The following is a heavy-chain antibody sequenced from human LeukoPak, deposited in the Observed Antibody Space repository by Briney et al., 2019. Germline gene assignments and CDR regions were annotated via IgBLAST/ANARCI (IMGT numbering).Heavy chain of an antibody. Sequence: PGGSLGLSCATAGFTFSTFGIHWVRQTPGKGLEWAASIQSDGSKQYYGDSVKGRFTISRDSSKNTVYLQMNSLRDEDTAVYYCARDVDTSSHSSQLDPWGQGTLVTVSS. J-gene: IGHJ5*02. CDR1: GFTFSTFG. V-gene: IGHV3-30*02. D-gene: IGHD5-18*01. CDR3: ARDVDTSSHSSQLDP. CDR2: IQSDGSKQ.